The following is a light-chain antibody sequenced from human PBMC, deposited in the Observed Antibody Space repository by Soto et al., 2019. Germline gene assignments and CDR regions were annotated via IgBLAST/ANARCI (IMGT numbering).Light chain of an antibody. CDR3: QQYKSYPIT. CDR1: QSISSW. Sequence: DIQMTQSPSTLSASVGDRVTITCRASQSISSWLAWYQQKPGKAPKLLIYKASSLESGVPSRFSGSGSGTEFTLTIRSLQPDDFASYYCQQYKSYPITFGQGTRLEIK. J-gene: IGKJ5*01. CDR2: KAS. V-gene: IGKV1-5*03.